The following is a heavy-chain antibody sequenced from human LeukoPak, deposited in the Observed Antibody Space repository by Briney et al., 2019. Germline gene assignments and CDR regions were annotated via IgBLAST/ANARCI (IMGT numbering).Heavy chain of an antibody. V-gene: IGHV3-7*01. CDR1: GFPSYTYW. J-gene: IGHJ4*02. CDR2: IKQDESEK. CDR3: ASGFLDDFWSGHF. Sequence: PGGSLRLSCAASGFPSYTYWMSWVRQAPGKGLEWVANIKQDESEKYYVDSVKGRFTISRDNAKKSLYLQMNSLRAEDTAVYYCASGFLDDFWSGHFWGQGTLVTVSS. D-gene: IGHD3-3*01.